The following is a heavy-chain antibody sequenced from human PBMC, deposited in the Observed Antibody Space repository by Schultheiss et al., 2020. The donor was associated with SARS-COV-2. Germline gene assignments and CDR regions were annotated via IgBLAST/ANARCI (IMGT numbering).Heavy chain of an antibody. Sequence: GESLKISCKGSGYSFTSYWISWVRQMPGKGLEWMGIIYPGDSDTRYSPSFQGQVTISADKSISTAFLQWSSLKASDTAMFYCARQRFCTTTTCYAAPDYWGPGTQVTVSS. D-gene: IGHD2-2*01. CDR1: GYSFTSYW. CDR2: IYPGDSDT. J-gene: IGHJ4*01. CDR3: ARQRFCTTTTCYAAPDY. V-gene: IGHV5-51*01.